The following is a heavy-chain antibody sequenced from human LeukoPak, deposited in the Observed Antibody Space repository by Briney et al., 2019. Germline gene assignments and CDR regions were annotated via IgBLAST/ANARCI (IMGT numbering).Heavy chain of an antibody. J-gene: IGHJ3*02. D-gene: IGHD3-3*01. CDR2: INAGNGNT. CDR1: GYTFTSYA. V-gene: IGHV1-3*01. CDR3: ARGQLTIFGVVADNDAFDI. Sequence: ASVKVSCKASGYTFTSYAMHWVRQAPGQRLEWMGWINAGNGNTKYSQKFQGRVTMARNTSISTAYMELSSLRSEDTAVYYCARGQLTIFGVVADNDAFDIWGQGTMVTVSS.